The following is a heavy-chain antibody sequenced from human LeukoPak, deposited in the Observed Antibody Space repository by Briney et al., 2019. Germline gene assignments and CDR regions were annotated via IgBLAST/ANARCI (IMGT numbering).Heavy chain of an antibody. D-gene: IGHD5-24*01. CDR1: GYTFTGYY. CDR2: ISPNSGGT. V-gene: IGHV1-2*02. CDR3: ARLRDGYTLAFDY. Sequence: ASVKVSCKASGYTFTGYYMHWVRQAPGQGLEWMGWISPNSGGTNYAQKLQGRVTMTTDTSISTAYMELSRLRSDDTAVYYCARLRDGYTLAFDYWGQGTLVTVSS. J-gene: IGHJ4*02.